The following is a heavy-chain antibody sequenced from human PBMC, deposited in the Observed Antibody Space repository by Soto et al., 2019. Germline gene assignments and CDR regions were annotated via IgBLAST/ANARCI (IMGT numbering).Heavy chain of an antibody. CDR1: GFTFSDHY. CDR3: SRVCGSSGNQAFFDY. Sequence: GGSLRLSCAASGFTFSDHYMDWVRQAPGKGLEWVGRSRNKAHTYTTEYAASVKGRFTISRDDSKDSLFLQMNSLKTEDTAVYYCSRVCGSSGNQAFFDYWAQGTLVPVSS. V-gene: IGHV3-72*01. J-gene: IGHJ4*02. D-gene: IGHD6-13*01. CDR2: SRNKAHTYTT.